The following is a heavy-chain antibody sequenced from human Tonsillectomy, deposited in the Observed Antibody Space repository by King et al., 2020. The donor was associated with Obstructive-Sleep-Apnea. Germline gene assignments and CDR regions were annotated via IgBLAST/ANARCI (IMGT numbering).Heavy chain of an antibody. J-gene: IGHJ5*02. CDR3: ARAKGYCRSTSCYPREFAP. Sequence: QVQLQQWGAGLLKPSETLSLTCAVYGGSFSGYYWSWIRQPPGKGLEWIGEINHSGSTNYNPSLKSRVTISVDTSKNQFSLKLSSVTAADTAVYYCARAKGYCRSTSCYPREFAPWGPGTLVTVSS. D-gene: IGHD2-2*01. CDR2: INHSGST. CDR1: GGSFSGYY. V-gene: IGHV4-34*01.